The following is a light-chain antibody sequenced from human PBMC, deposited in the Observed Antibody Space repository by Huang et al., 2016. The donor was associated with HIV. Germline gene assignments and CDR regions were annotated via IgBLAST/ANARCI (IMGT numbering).Light chain of an antibody. CDR1: QSISSY. V-gene: IGKV1-39*01. CDR2: TAS. Sequence: DIQMTQSPSSLSASVGDRVTITCRASQSISSYLNWYQQKPGKAPKLLIYTASSLQSGVPSRFSGSGSGTDFTLTISSLQPEDFATYYCQQSYSTRFTFGPGTKVDLK. J-gene: IGKJ3*01. CDR3: QQSYSTRFT.